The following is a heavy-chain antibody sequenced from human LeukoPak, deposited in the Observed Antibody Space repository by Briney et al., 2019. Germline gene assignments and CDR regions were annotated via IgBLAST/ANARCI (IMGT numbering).Heavy chain of an antibody. CDR1: GFTFSSYA. CDR3: AREASCNSTSCPRSYMDV. CDR2: ISSGGSTK. Sequence: GGSLRLSCAASGFTFSSYAMSWVRQAPGKGLEWVSYISSGGSTKYYADSVKGRFTISRDNAKNSLYLEMDSLRAEDTAVYYCAREASCNSTSCPRSYMDVWGKGTTVSVSS. V-gene: IGHV3-48*01. J-gene: IGHJ6*03. D-gene: IGHD2-2*01.